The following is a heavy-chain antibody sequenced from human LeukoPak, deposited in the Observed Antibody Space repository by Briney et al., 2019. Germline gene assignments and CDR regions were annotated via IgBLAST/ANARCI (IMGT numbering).Heavy chain of an antibody. D-gene: IGHD3-10*01. CDR2: ISTYSGNT. V-gene: IGHV1-18*01. Sequence: GASVKDSCKASGYTFTSYGINWVRRAPGQGLEWMGWISTYSGNTNYAQKFQGRVTMTTDTSTSTAYMELRSLRSDDTAVYYCARVFRYYGSGSYFDYWGQGTLVTVSS. J-gene: IGHJ4*02. CDR3: ARVFRYYGSGSYFDY. CDR1: GYTFTSYG.